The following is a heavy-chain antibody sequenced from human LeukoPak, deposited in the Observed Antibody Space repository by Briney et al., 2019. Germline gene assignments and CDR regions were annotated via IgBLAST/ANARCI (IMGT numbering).Heavy chain of an antibody. CDR1: GFTFNSYW. CDR2: IKQDGGEK. D-gene: IGHD3-3*01. V-gene: IGHV3-7*01. Sequence: GGSLRLSCAASGFTFNSYWMSWDRQAPGKGLEWVANIKQDGGEKYSVDSVKGRFTISRDNAKNSLYLQMKSLRAEDTAVYYCARMVASYDFWSPQYYLDYWGQGTLVTVSS. CDR3: ARMVASYDFWSPQYYLDY. J-gene: IGHJ4*02.